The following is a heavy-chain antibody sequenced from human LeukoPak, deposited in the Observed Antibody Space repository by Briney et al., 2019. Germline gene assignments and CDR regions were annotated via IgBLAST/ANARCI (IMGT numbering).Heavy chain of an antibody. CDR2: IIPILGSA. J-gene: IGHJ1*01. D-gene: IGHD2/OR15-2a*01. CDR3: AREGEGWGDYFRHFQH. CDR1: GGTFRRYG. Sequence: SVKVSCMDSGGTFRRYGFSWVGQAPGQGLEWMGGIIPILGSANYAQKFQGRVTITADEFTSTAYMELSSLRSEDTAVYYCAREGEGWGDYFRHFQHRGQGTLVTVSS. V-gene: IGHV1-69*13.